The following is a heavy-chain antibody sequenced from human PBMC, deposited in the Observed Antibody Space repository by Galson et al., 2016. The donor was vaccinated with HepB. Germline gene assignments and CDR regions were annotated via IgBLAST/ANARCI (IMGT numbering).Heavy chain of an antibody. D-gene: IGHD5-24*01. J-gene: IGHJ4*02. CDR2: IYHSGTT. Sequence: SETLSLTCAVSGVSISSGNWWTWVRQTPGKGLEWLGEIYHSGTTNNNLSLISRVTMSVDKSNNQFSLKMTSVTAEDTAIYYCARYVTDGAAWRSFDYWGQGILVTVS. CDR3: ARYVTDGAAWRSFDY. CDR1: GVSISSGNW. V-gene: IGHV4-4*02.